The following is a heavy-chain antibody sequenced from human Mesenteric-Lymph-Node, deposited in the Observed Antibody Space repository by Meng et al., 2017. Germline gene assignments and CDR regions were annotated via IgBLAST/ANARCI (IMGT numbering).Heavy chain of an antibody. CDR3: ARVRYSGRPSCYTWVDY. V-gene: IGHV4-30-4*01. Sequence: QLQLQESGSGLVKPSQTLSLTCTVSGGSISSGDYYWSWIRQPPGKGLEWIGYIYYTGSAYYNPSLKSRLAISVDTSKNQFSLRLSSVTAADTAVYYCARVRYSGRPSCYTWVDYWGQGTLVTVSS. CDR2: IYYTGSA. D-gene: IGHD2-2*02. J-gene: IGHJ4*02. CDR1: GGSISSGDYY.